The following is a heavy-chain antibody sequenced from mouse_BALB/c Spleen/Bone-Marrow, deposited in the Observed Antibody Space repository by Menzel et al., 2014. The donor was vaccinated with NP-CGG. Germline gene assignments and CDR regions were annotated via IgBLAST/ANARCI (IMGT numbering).Heavy chain of an antibody. V-gene: IGHV1-12*01. Sequence: VQLQQSGAELVRSGASVKMSCKASGYTFTSHIMHWVKQTPGQGLEWIGYIYPGNDGTNYNQKFKGKATLTADTSSSTAYMQISSLTSEDSAVYFCAREGYYGSSPFAYWGQGTLVTVSA. D-gene: IGHD1-1*01. CDR1: GYTFTSHI. CDR3: AREGYYGSSPFAY. J-gene: IGHJ3*01. CDR2: IYPGNDGT.